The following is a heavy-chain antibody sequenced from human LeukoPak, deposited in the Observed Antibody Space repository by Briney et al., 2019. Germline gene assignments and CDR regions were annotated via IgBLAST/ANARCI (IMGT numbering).Heavy chain of an antibody. CDR3: ARDGAVGGYWYFDL. Sequence: ASVKVSCKASGYTFTSYDINWVRQATGQGLEWMGWISAYNGNTNYAQKLQGRVTMTTDTSTSTAYMELRSLRSDDTAVYYCARDGAVGGYWYFDLWGRGTLVTVSS. J-gene: IGHJ2*01. CDR1: GYTFTSYD. D-gene: IGHD3-16*01. V-gene: IGHV1-18*01. CDR2: ISAYNGNT.